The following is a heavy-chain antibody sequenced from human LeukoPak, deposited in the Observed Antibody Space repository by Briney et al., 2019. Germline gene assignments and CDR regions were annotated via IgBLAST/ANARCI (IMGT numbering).Heavy chain of an antibody. D-gene: IGHD5-24*01. CDR3: AKDLRGWLQLFDY. J-gene: IGHJ4*02. Sequence: AGGSLRLSCAAFGFTFSSYAMSWVRQAPGKGLEWVSAISGSGGSTYYADSVKGRFTISRDNSKNTLYLQMNSLRAEDTAVYYCAKDLRGWLQLFDYWGQGTLVTVSS. CDR1: GFTFSSYA. V-gene: IGHV3-23*01. CDR2: ISGSGGST.